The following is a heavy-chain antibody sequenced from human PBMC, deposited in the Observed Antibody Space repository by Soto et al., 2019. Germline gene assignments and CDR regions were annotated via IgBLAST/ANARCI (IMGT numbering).Heavy chain of an antibody. CDR2: IWYDGSNK. J-gene: IGHJ6*02. Sequence: PGGSLRLSCAASGFTFSSYGMHWVRQAPGKGLEWVAVIWYDGSNKYYADSVKGRFTISRDNSKNTLYLQMNSLRAEDTAVYYCARVFPNGKALGLYDTSDDYYYGMDVWGQGTTVTVSS. V-gene: IGHV3-33*01. D-gene: IGHD3-22*01. CDR1: GFTFSSYG. CDR3: ARVFPNGKALGLYDTSDDYYYGMDV.